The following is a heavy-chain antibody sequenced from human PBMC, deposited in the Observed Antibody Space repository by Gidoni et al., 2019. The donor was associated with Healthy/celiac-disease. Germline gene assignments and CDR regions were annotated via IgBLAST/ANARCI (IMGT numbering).Heavy chain of an antibody. V-gene: IGHV4-59*01. Sequence: QVQLQESGPGMVKPSETLSITCTVSGGYISSYYWSLIRQPPGKGLEWIGYIYYSWSTNYNPSLKSRVTILVETSKNQFALKLSAVTAADTAVYYCARSKRGGLAGVHFDYWGQGTLVTVAS. CDR2: IYYSWST. D-gene: IGHD7-27*01. CDR3: ARSKRGGLAGVHFDY. J-gene: IGHJ4*02. CDR1: GGYISSYY.